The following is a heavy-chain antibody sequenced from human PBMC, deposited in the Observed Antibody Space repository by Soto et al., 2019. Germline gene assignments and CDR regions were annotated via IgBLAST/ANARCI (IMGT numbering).Heavy chain of an antibody. J-gene: IGHJ3*02. D-gene: IGHD3-10*01. V-gene: IGHV4-34*01. CDR2: INHSGST. Sequence: QVQLQQWGAGLLKPSETLSLTCAVYGGSFSGYYWSWIRQPPGKGLEWIGEINHSGSTNYNPSLKSRVTISVDTSKNQFSLKLSSVTAADTAVYYCARFKRITMVRGVIAAFDIWGQGTMVTFSS. CDR3: ARFKRITMVRGVIAAFDI. CDR1: GGSFSGYY.